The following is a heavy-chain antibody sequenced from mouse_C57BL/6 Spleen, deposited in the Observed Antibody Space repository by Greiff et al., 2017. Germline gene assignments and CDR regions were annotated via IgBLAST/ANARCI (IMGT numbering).Heavy chain of an antibody. CDR3: ARRGQLGPFDY. J-gene: IGHJ2*01. V-gene: IGHV1-64*01. D-gene: IGHD4-1*02. CDR1: GYTFTSYW. Sequence: QVQLQQSGAELVKPGASVKLSCKASGYTFTSYWMHWVKQRPGQGLEWIGMIHPNSGSTNYSEKFKSKATLTVDKSSSTAYMQLSSLTSEDSAVYYCARRGQLGPFDYWGQGTTLTVSS. CDR2: IHPNSGST.